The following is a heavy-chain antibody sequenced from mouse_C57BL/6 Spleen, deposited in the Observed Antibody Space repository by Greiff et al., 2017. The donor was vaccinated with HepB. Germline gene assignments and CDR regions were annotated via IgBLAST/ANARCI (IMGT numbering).Heavy chain of an antibody. D-gene: IGHD4-1*01. J-gene: IGHJ4*01. CDR3: ARRLDYYAMDY. CDR2: IWSGRST. CDR1: GFSLTSYG. Sequence: VKLMESGPGLVQPSQSLSITCTVSGFSLTSYGVHWVRQSPGKGLEWLGVIWSGRSTDYNAAFISRLSISTDNSKSHVFFKMNSLQADDTAIYYCARRLDYYAMDYWGQGTSVTVSS. V-gene: IGHV2-2*01.